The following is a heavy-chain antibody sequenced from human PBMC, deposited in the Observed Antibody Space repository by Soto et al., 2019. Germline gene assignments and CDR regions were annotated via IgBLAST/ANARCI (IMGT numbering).Heavy chain of an antibody. CDR2: IYYSGST. J-gene: IGHJ4*02. D-gene: IGHD4-17*01. Sequence: SETLSLTCTVSGGSISSYDWSWIRQPPGKGLEWIGSIYYSGSTNYSPSLKSRVTISVDTSKNQFSLKLSSVTAADTAVYYCARTYGDYVFDYWGQGTLVTVSS. CDR1: GGSISSYD. CDR3: ARTYGDYVFDY. V-gene: IGHV4-59*01.